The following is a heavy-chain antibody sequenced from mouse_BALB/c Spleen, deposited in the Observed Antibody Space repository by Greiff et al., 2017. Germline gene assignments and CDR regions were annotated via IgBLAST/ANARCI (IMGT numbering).Heavy chain of an antibody. CDR1: GYAFSSYW. CDR3: APMITTYFDY. D-gene: IGHD2-4*01. J-gene: IGHJ2*01. CDR2: IDPANGNT. V-gene: IGHV14-1*02. Sequence: EVQLQQSGAELVRPGSSVKISCKASGYAFSSYWMHWVKQRPEQGLEWIGRIDPANGNTKYDPKFQGKATITADTSSNTAYLQLSSLTSEDTAVYYCAPMITTYFDYWGQGTTLTVSS.